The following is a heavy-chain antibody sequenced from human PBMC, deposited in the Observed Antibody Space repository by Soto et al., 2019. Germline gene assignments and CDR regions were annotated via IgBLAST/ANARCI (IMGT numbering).Heavy chain of an antibody. CDR1: GGSISNYY. CDR2: IYYSGRI. D-gene: IGHD3-10*01. J-gene: IGHJ3*02. V-gene: IGHV4-59*01. Sequence: SETLSLTCTVSGGSISNYYWNWIRQPPGKGLEWIGNIYYSGRITYNPSLKSRVTISGDTSKNQLSLRLSSVTAADTAVYYCARGHRFYGAGRDRTGFFDIWGQGTMVTVSS. CDR3: ARGHRFYGAGRDRTGFFDI.